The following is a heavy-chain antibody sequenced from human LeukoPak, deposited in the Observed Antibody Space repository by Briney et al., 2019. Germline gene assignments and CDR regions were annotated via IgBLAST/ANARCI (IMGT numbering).Heavy chain of an antibody. CDR2: ISDSGTTI. J-gene: IGHJ4*02. CDR3: ARGGLSVPGRLDY. D-gene: IGHD6-19*01. CDR1: GFTFSTYE. Sequence: PGGSLRLSCAASGFTFSTYEMNWVRQAPGKGLEWISYISDSGTTIYYADSVKGRFTISRDNAKSSLFLQMNSLRVDDTALYFCARGGLSVPGRLDYWGQGALVIVSS. V-gene: IGHV3-48*03.